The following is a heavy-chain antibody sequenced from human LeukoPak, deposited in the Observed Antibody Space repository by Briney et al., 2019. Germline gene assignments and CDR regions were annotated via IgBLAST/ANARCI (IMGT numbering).Heavy chain of an antibody. CDR1: GGTFSSYA. CDR3: ARDYLDCSSTSCFLAYDAFDI. Sequence: SVKVSCKASGGTFSSYAISWVRQAPGQGLEWMGGIIPIFGTANYAQKFQGRVAMTTDTSTSTAYMELRSLRSDDTAVYYCARDYLDCSSTSCFLAYDAFDIWGQGTMVTVSS. D-gene: IGHD2-2*01. J-gene: IGHJ3*02. CDR2: IIPIFGTA. V-gene: IGHV1-69*05.